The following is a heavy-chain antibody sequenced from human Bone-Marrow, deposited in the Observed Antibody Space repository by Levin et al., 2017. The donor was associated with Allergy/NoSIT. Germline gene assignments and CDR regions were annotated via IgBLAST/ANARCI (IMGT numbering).Heavy chain of an antibody. V-gene: IGHV3-53*01. J-gene: IGHJ4*02. CDR3: ARDLGQQKDY. Sequence: PGGSLRLSCAASGFIVSSNYMSWVRQAPGKGLEWVSVIYSGGSPYYADSVRGRFTISRDNSKNTVYLQMNSLRAEDTAVYYCARDLGQQKDYWGQGTLVTVSS. CDR1: GFIVSSNY. CDR2: IYSGGSP. D-gene: IGHD6-13*01.